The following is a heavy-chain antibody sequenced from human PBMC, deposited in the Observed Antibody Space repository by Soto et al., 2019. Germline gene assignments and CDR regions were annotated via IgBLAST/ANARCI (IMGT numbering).Heavy chain of an antibody. CDR1: GGSISSYY. D-gene: IGHD3-22*01. V-gene: IGHV4-59*01. Sequence: PSETLSLTCTVSGGSISSYYWSWIRQPPGKGLEWIGYVHYTGSTNYNPSLKSRVTISVDTSKNQFSLKLNSVTAADTAVYYCARDTYYSYGSGSKAPYFDYWGQGTLVTVSS. CDR3: ARDTYYSYGSGSKAPYFDY. CDR2: VHYTGST. J-gene: IGHJ4*02.